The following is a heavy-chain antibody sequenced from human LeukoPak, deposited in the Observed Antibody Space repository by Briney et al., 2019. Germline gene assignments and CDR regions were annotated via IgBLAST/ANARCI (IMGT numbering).Heavy chain of an antibody. Sequence: GASVKVSCKASVGTFSSYAISWVRQAPGQGLEWMGGIIPIFGTANYAQKFQGRVTITADESTSTAYMELSSLRSEDTAVYYCARVVELGATLVANAFDIWGQGTMVTVSS. CDR3: ARVVELGATLVANAFDI. CDR2: IIPIFGTA. J-gene: IGHJ3*02. V-gene: IGHV1-69*13. D-gene: IGHD1-26*01. CDR1: VGTFSSYA.